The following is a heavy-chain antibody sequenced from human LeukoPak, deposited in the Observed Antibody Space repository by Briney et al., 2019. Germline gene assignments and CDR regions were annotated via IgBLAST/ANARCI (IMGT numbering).Heavy chain of an antibody. CDR1: GFTFSSYS. V-gene: IGHV3-21*01. J-gene: IGHJ4*02. Sequence: GGSLRLSCAASGFTFSSYSMNWVRQAPGKGLEWVSSISSSSSYIYYADSVKGRFTISSDNAKNSLYLQMNSLRAEDTAVYYCARGQRAYSFDYWGQGTLVTVSS. CDR3: ARGQRAYSFDY. D-gene: IGHD2-21*01. CDR2: ISSSSSYI.